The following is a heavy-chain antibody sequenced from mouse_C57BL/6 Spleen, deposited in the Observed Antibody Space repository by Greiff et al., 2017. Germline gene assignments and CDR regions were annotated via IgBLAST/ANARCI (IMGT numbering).Heavy chain of an antibody. CDR1: GYTFTDHT. J-gene: IGHJ2*01. V-gene: IGHV1-78*01. Sequence: QVQLQQSDAELVKPGASVKISCKVSGYTFTDHTIHWMKQRPEQGLEWIGYIYHRDGSTKYNEKFKGKATLTADKSSSTAYMQLNILTSEDSAVYFCAREVYYYGSSYVSFDYWGQGTTLTVSS. CDR3: AREVYYYGSSYVSFDY. CDR2: IYHRDGST. D-gene: IGHD1-1*01.